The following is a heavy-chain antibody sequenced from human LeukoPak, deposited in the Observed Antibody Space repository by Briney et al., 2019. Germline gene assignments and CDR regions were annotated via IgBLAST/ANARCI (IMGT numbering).Heavy chain of an antibody. V-gene: IGHV3-33*06. CDR1: GFTFSSYG. Sequence: GRSLRLSCAASGFTFSSYGMHWVRQAPGKGLEWVAVIWYDGSNKYYADSVKGRFTISRDNSKNTLYLQINSLRAEDTAVYYCAKADCSGGSCPLGDYWGEGTRVTVSS. CDR3: AKADCSGGSCPLGDY. D-gene: IGHD2-15*01. CDR2: IWYDGSNK. J-gene: IGHJ4*02.